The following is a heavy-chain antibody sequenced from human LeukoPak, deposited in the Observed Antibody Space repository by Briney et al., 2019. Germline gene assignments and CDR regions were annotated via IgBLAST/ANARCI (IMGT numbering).Heavy chain of an antibody. Sequence: GGSLRLSCAASGFASNIYVMHWVRQAPGKGLEWMASIRYDGSNKYYANSVKGRFTISRDNSKNTLYLQMNSLRADDTAVYYCAKDHGSFDYWGQGTLVTVSS. V-gene: IGHV3-30*02. CDR2: IRYDGSNK. CDR3: AKDHGSFDY. D-gene: IGHD1-14*01. CDR1: GFASNIYV. J-gene: IGHJ4*02.